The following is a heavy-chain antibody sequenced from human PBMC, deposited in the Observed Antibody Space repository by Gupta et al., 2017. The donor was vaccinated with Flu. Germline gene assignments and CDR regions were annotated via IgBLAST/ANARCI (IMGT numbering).Heavy chain of an antibody. D-gene: IGHD3-22*01. CDR2: INQDGSET. CDR1: GFNFSSYY. V-gene: IGHV3-7*01. CDR3: ARDCHRGSSYFYSNSHFDN. Sequence: EVQLVESGGHLVQPGGSLRLSCAASGFNFSSYYMSWVRQAPGKGLEWVANINQDGSETHYVDSVKGRFTISRDNAKNSLFLQMNSLRAEDTAVYYCARDCHRGSSYFYSNSHFDNWGQGSLVTVSS. J-gene: IGHJ4*02.